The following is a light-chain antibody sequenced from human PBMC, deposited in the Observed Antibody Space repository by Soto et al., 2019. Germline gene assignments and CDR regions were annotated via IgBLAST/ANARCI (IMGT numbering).Light chain of an antibody. V-gene: IGKV1-39*01. Sequence: DIQMTQSPSSLSASVGDRVTITCRASQSISSYLNWYQQKPGKAPKLLIYAASSLQSGVPSRFSGSGSATDITLTISSLQPEDFATYYCQQSYSTPPITFGHGTRLEIK. CDR1: QSISSY. J-gene: IGKJ5*01. CDR2: AAS. CDR3: QQSYSTPPIT.